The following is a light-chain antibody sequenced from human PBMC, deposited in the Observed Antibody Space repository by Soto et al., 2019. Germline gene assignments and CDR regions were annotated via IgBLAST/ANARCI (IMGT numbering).Light chain of an antibody. Sequence: IQLTQSPSSLSASVGNRITITCRASQGISSCLAWYQQKPGKAPKLLIYAASTLQSGVPSRFSGSGSGTDFTLTISSLQPKDFATYYCQHLNSYLRVVTFGPGTKVDIK. CDR2: AAS. V-gene: IGKV1-9*01. CDR3: QHLNSYLRVVT. CDR1: QGISSC. J-gene: IGKJ3*01.